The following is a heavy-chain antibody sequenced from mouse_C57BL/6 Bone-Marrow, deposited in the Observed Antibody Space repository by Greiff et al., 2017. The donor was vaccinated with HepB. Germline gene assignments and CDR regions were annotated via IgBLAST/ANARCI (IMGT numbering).Heavy chain of an antibody. CDR2: IDPEDGET. CDR1: GFNIKDYY. V-gene: IGHV14-2*01. D-gene: IGHD2-4*01. CDR3: ARPSYYDYPFAY. Sequence: EVKLMESGAELVKPGASVKLSCTASGFNIKDYYMHWVKQRTEQGLEWIGRIDPEDGETKYAPKFQGKATITADTSSNTAYLQLSSLTSEDTAVYYCARPSYYDYPFAYWGQGTLVTVSA. J-gene: IGHJ3*01.